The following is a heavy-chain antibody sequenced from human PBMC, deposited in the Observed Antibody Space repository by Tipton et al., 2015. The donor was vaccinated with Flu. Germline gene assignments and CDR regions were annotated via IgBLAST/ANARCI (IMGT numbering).Heavy chain of an antibody. CDR1: GYTFTGYY. D-gene: IGHD4-17*01. V-gene: IGHV1-2*06. CDR2: INPNSGGT. CDR3: ASPSLYTTVTTTPQLKSYYYYYGMDV. J-gene: IGHJ6*02. Sequence: QVQLVQSGAEVKKPGASVKVSCKASGYTFTGYYMHWVRQAPGQGLEWMGRINPNSGGTNYARKFQGRVTMTRDTSISTAYMELSRLRSDDTAVYYCASPSLYTTVTTTPQLKSYYYYYGMDVWGQGTTVTVSS.